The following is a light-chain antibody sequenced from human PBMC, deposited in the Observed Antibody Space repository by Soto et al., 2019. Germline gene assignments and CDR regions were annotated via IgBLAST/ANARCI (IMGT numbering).Light chain of an antibody. CDR3: SSFAGSNNFPYV. Sequence: QSALIQPRSVSASLGQSVTISCTGTLSDVGVYEYVSWYQQHPGKAPKLMIYEINKRPSGVPDRFSGSKSGNTASLTVSGLQAEDEADYYCSSFAGSNNFPYVFGTGTKVTVL. CDR1: LSDVGVYEY. CDR2: EIN. V-gene: IGLV2-8*01. J-gene: IGLJ1*01.